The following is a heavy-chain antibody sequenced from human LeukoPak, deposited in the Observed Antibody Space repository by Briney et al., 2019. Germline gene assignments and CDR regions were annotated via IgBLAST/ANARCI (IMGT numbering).Heavy chain of an antibody. CDR1: GFTFSSYA. CDR2: ISGSGGST. V-gene: IGHV3-23*01. D-gene: IGHD3-22*01. J-gene: IGHJ4*02. Sequence: QPGGSLRLSCAASGFTFSSYAMSWVRQAPGKGLEWVSAISGSGGSTYYAASVKGRFTISRDNSKNTLYLQMNSLRAEDTAVYYCAKDPLSLHYYDSSGYHPDYWGQGTLVTVSS. CDR3: AKDPLSLHYYDSSGYHPDY.